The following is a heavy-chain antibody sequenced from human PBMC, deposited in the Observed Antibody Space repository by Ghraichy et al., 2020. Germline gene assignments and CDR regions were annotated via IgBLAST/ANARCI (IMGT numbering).Heavy chain of an antibody. CDR2: INHSGST. J-gene: IGHJ6*02. V-gene: IGHV4-34*01. CDR3: ARVFLEWLIRPVEPNYYYYYGMDV. Sequence: SQTLSLTCAVYGGSFSGYYWSWIRQPPGKGLEWIGEINHSGSTNYNPSLKSRVTISVDTSKNQFSLKLSSVTAADTAVYYCARVFLEWLIRPVEPNYYYYYGMDVWGQGTTLTVSS. CDR1: GGSFSGYY. D-gene: IGHD3-3*01.